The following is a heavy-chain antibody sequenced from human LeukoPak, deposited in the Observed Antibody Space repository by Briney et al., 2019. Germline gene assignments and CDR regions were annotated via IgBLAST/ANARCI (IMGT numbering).Heavy chain of an antibody. D-gene: IGHD4/OR15-4a*01. CDR3: ARSTNYGGHAFFDY. CDR2: IKHDGSED. V-gene: IGHV3-7*01. Sequence: GGSLRLSCAASGFTFSSYWMTWVRQTPGKGLEWVANIKHDGSEDYFVDSVKGRFTISRDNAENSLHLQMSSLRAEDTAVYYCARSTNYGGHAFFDYWGQGILVIVSS. J-gene: IGHJ4*02. CDR1: GFTFSSYW.